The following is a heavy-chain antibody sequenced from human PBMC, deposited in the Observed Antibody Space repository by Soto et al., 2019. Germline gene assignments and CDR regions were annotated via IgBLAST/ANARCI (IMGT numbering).Heavy chain of an antibody. J-gene: IGHJ4*02. V-gene: IGHV1-18*01. D-gene: IGHD6-6*01. Sequence: ASVKVSCKASGYTVSNYGLRWVRQAPGQGLEWMGWISGYNGNTNYAERLQGRVTMTTDTSTSTAYMELKSLRYDDTAVYYCAREGQLGYWGQGTPVTVSS. CDR3: AREGQLGY. CDR1: GYTVSNYG. CDR2: ISGYNGNT.